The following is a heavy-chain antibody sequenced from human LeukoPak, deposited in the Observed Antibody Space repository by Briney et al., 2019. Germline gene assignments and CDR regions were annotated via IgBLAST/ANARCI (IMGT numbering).Heavy chain of an antibody. V-gene: IGHV1-2*02. CDR1: GYIFSGYC. Sequence: GASVKVSCKASGYIFSGYCMHWVRQAPGQGLEWMGWINPNGGGTNSAQKFQGRVTMTRDTSINTVYMELNSLRSDDTAVYYCARDLGDGNGMGNYYFDYWGQGTLVTVSS. CDR3: ARDLGDGNGMGNYYFDY. D-gene: IGHD2-8*01. CDR2: INPNGGGT. J-gene: IGHJ4*02.